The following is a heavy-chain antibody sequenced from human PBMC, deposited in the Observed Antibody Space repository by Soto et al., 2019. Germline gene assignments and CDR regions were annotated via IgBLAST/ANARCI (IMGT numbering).Heavy chain of an antibody. J-gene: IGHJ6*02. CDR2: IYPGDSDT. V-gene: IGHV5-51*01. CDR1: GYSFSSNW. D-gene: IGHD6-19*01. Sequence: PGESLKISCEGSGYSFSSNWIAWVRQKPGKGLEWMGIIYPGDSDTRYSPSFQGQVTISADKSISTAYLQWSSLKASDTATYYCARSPLAWYSSGWSLRVGMDVWGQGTTVTVSS. CDR3: ARSPLAWYSSGWSLRVGMDV.